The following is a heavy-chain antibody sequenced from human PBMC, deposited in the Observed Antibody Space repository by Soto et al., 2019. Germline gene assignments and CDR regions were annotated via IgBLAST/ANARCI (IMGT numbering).Heavy chain of an antibody. J-gene: IGHJ5*02. CDR2: INNGGNII. CDR1: GFTFSSYE. CDR3: ARDPRYNWNED. V-gene: IGHV3-48*03. Sequence: EVQLVESGGDLVQPGGSLRLSCAASGFTFSSYEMNWVRQAPGKGLEWVSYINNGGNIIYYADSVKGRFTISRDNAKNSLYLQMNSLRAEDTAVYCCARDPRYNWNEDWGQGTLVTVSS.